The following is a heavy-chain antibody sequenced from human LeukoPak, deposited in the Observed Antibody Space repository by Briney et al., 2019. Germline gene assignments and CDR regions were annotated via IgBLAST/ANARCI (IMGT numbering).Heavy chain of an antibody. CDR2: ISWNSGSM. J-gene: IGHJ4*02. CDR3: AKEMATTPCFDY. V-gene: IGHV3-9*01. Sequence: GGSLRLSCAASGFTFDDYAMHWVRQAPGKGLEWVSGISWNSGSMGYADSVKGRFTISRDNAKNSLYLQMSSLRAEDTALYYCAKEMATTPCFDYWGQGTLVTVSS. D-gene: IGHD5-24*01. CDR1: GFTFDDYA.